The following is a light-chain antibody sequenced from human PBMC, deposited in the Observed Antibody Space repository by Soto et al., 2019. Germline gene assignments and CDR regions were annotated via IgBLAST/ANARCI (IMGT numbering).Light chain of an antibody. CDR2: GAS. Sequence: EIVMTQSPATLSVSPGERATLCCRASQSVSNNLAWYQKKPGQAPRLLIYGASTRATGIPARFSGSGSGTEFTLTISSLQSEDFALYCCQQYNNWWTFGQGTKVEIK. V-gene: IGKV3-15*01. CDR3: QQYNNWWT. J-gene: IGKJ1*01. CDR1: QSVSNN.